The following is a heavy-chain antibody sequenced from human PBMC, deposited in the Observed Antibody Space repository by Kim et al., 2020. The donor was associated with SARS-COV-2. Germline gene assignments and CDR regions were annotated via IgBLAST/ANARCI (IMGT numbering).Heavy chain of an antibody. J-gene: IGHJ4*02. CDR1: GFTVSSNY. CDR2: IYSGGST. D-gene: IGHD6-13*01. Sequence: GGSLRLSCAASGFTVSSNYMSWVRQAPGKGLEWVSVIYSGGSTYHADSVKGRFTISRDNSKNTLYLQMNSLRVEDTAVYYCARAGLQQLVPSTPAYVLHGIYDWGQGTLVTVSS. V-gene: IGHV3-66*01. CDR3: ARAGLQQLVPSTPAYVLHGIYD.